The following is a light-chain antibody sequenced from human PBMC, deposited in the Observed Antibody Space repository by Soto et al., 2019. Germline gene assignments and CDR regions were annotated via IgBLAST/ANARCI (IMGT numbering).Light chain of an antibody. Sequence: QSALTQPASVSGSPGQSITISCTGTSSDVGGFNSVSWYQQHPGKAPRLMIYEVSNRPSGVSNRFSGSKSGNTASLTISGLQAEDEADYYCTSFKITSTYVFGTGTKVTVL. J-gene: IGLJ1*01. CDR2: EVS. V-gene: IGLV2-14*01. CDR3: TSFKITSTYV. CDR1: SSDVGGFNS.